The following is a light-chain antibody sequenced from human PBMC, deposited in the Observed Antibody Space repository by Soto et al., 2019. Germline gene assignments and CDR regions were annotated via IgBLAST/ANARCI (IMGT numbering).Light chain of an antibody. Sequence: QSALTQPASVSGSPGQSITISCPGTSSDVGGYNYVSWYQQHPGKAPKLMIYDVSNRPSGVSNRFSGSKSGNTASLTISGLQAEDEADYYCSSHTISSGYVFGTGTKLTVL. V-gene: IGLV2-14*01. CDR1: SSDVGGYNY. J-gene: IGLJ1*01. CDR3: SSHTISSGYV. CDR2: DVS.